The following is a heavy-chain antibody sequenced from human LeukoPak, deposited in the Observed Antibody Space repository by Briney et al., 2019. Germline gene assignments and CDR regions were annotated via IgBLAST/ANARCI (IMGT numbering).Heavy chain of an antibody. V-gene: IGHV4-39*07. CDR3: TAEKNGSPHY. Sequence: SETLSLTCTVSRVSVSSSTYYWSWVRQPPGKGLGWIASIYYTGSTYYNPSLKSRVAISLDMSKNEFFLTMTSVTAADTAVYFCTAEKNGSPHYWGQGTQVTVSS. CDR2: IYYTGST. CDR1: RVSVSSSTYY. D-gene: IGHD2-8*01. J-gene: IGHJ4*02.